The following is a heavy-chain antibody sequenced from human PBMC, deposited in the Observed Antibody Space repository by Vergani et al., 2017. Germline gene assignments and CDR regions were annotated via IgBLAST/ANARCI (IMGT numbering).Heavy chain of an antibody. Sequence: QVQLQESGPGLVKPSETLSLTCTVSGGSISSYYWSWIRQPPGKGLEWIGYIYYSGSTNYNPSLKSLVTISVDKSKNQFSLKLSSVTAADTAVYYCARAYGSGSYFPYGMDVWGQGTTVTVSS. D-gene: IGHD3-10*01. CDR1: GGSISSYY. V-gene: IGHV4-59*12. J-gene: IGHJ6*02. CDR2: IYYSGST. CDR3: ARAYGSGSYFPYGMDV.